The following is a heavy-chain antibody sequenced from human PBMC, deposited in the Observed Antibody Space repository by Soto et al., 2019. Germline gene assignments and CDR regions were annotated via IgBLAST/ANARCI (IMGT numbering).Heavy chain of an antibody. CDR2: INPNSGGT. V-gene: IGHV1-2*02. Sequence: ASVKVCCKASGYTFTGYYMHWVRQAPRQVLEWMGWINPNSGGTNYAQKFQGRVAMTRDTSINTAYMEMTSLRSDDTAVYYCARGFYDSSGFFYAGWFGPWGQGTLVTVSS. CDR1: GYTFTGYY. CDR3: ARGFYDSSGFFYAGWFGP. J-gene: IGHJ5*02. D-gene: IGHD3-22*01.